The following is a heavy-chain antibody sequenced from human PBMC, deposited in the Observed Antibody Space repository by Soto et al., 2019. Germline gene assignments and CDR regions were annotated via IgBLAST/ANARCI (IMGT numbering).Heavy chain of an antibody. D-gene: IGHD5-12*01. J-gene: IGHJ4*02. V-gene: IGHV3-23*01. CDR3: AKEIAVAVATPPEY. CDR2: ISGSGGET. CDR1: GFIYSIDA. Sequence: EVQLLQSGGGLVQPGGSLRLSCTASGFIYSIDAMAWVRQAPGKGLEWVSAISGSGGETYYADSVKGRFTISRDNSKNTVYLQMTNLRAEDTAVYYCAKEIAVAVATPPEYWGQGTLVTVSS.